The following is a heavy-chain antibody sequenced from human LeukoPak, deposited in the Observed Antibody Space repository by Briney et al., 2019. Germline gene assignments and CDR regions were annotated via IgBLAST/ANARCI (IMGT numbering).Heavy chain of an antibody. CDR3: ARGGFDYYGSGRAFDF. J-gene: IGHJ4*02. Sequence: GASVKVSCKASGYPFTGYCIHWVRQAPGQGLEWMGWISNDNGITNYAQQFQGRHTIHTDTYTSTPHMELRSLRSDDAAVYYCARGGFDYYGSGRAFDFWGQGTLVTVSS. CDR2: ISNDNGIT. CDR1: GYPFTGYC. V-gene: IGHV1-18*04. D-gene: IGHD3-10*01.